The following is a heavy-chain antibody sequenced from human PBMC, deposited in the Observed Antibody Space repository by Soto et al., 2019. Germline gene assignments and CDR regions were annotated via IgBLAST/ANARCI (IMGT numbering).Heavy chain of an antibody. J-gene: IGHJ5*02. CDR1: GASISTYY. Sequence: SETLSLTCTVSGASISTYYWSWIRQPPGKGLEWIGYISYSGSTNYNPSLKSRVTISFDASKNEISLQVRSATAADAAVYYCARDLKEYCSDGKCNWFDPWGQGTLVTSPQ. CDR3: ARDLKEYCSDGKCNWFDP. D-gene: IGHD2-15*01. CDR2: ISYSGST. V-gene: IGHV4-59*01.